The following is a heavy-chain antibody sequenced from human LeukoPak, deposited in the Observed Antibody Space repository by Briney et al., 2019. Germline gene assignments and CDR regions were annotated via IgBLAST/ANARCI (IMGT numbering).Heavy chain of an antibody. CDR2: ISTSEST. D-gene: IGHD3-16*02. Sequence: SETPSLTCTVSGGSISIYYWNWIRQPAGKGLEWIGRISTSESTQYNPSLKSRVTMSLDTSKNQFSLKLSSVTAADTAVYYCARDRGWGLSLAYWGQGALVTVSS. CDR1: GGSISIYY. V-gene: IGHV4-4*07. J-gene: IGHJ4*02. CDR3: ARDRGWGLSLAY.